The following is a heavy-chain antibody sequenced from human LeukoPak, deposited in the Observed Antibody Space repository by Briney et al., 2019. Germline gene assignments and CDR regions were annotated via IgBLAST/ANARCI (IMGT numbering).Heavy chain of an antibody. Sequence: SSQTLSLTCTVSGGSISSGDYYWSWIRQPRGKGLEWIGYIYYSGSTYYNPSLKSRVTISVDTSKNQFSLKLSSVTAADTAVYYCARVELYCSSTSCCLKWFDLWRQGTLVTVSS. V-gene: IGHV4-30-4*08. CDR1: GGSISSGDYY. CDR3: ARVELYCSSTSCCLKWFDL. D-gene: IGHD2-2*01. J-gene: IGHJ5*02. CDR2: IYYSGST.